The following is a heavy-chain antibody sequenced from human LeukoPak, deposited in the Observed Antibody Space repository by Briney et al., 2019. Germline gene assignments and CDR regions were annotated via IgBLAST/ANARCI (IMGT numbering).Heavy chain of an antibody. J-gene: IGHJ6*02. Sequence: PSETLSLTCTVYGGSFTDYLWTWIRQSPGKGLEGIGEINDYTGDTNYNPSLNSRVSISLEKSKNQFSLELRSVTAADTAVYYCARGRIAKIVVVHSFSYGMDVWGQGTTVTVSS. CDR2: INDYTGDT. V-gene: IGHV4-34*01. CDR3: ARGRIAKIVVVHSFSYGMDV. D-gene: IGHD3-22*01. CDR1: GGSFTDYL.